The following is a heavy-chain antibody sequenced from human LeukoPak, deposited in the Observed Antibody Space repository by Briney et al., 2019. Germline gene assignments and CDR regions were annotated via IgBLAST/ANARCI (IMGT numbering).Heavy chain of an antibody. D-gene: IGHD1-14*01. CDR1: GYSLTTYY. J-gene: IGHJ6*02. CDR3: ASVYLHGMDV. V-gene: IGHV1-46*01. CDR2: INPSGGST. Sequence: ASVKVSCKASGYSLTTYYMHWVRQPPEKGLDWMAIINPSGGSTNYAQKFQGRVTMTRDTPTNTVYMEMSSLRIEDTAVYYCASVYLHGMDVWGQGTTVTVSS.